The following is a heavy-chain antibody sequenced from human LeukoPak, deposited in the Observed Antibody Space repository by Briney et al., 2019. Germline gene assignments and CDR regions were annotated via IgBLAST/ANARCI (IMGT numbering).Heavy chain of an antibody. CDR3: ARARYRDSGYDYLPRPFDY. Sequence: TGGSLRLSCAASGFTFSSYSMNWVRQAPGKGLEWVSSIRSSSSYIYYADSVKGRFTISRDNAKNSLYLQMNSLRAEDTAVYYCARARYRDSGYDYLPRPFDYWGQGTLVTVSS. CDR1: GFTFSSYS. J-gene: IGHJ4*02. V-gene: IGHV3-21*01. D-gene: IGHD5-12*01. CDR2: IRSSSSYI.